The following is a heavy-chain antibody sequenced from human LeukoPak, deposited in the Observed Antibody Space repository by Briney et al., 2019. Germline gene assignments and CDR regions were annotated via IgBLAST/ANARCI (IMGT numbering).Heavy chain of an antibody. Sequence: GGSLRLSCAASGFTFDDYSMSWVRQAPGKGLEWVSGINWNGGSTGYADSVKGRFTISRDNAKNSLYLQMYSLRAEDTALYYCARRDIVVVVSASDYWGQGTLVTVSS. V-gene: IGHV3-20*04. CDR3: ARRDIVVVVSASDY. J-gene: IGHJ4*02. CDR1: GFTFDDYS. D-gene: IGHD2-15*01. CDR2: INWNGGST.